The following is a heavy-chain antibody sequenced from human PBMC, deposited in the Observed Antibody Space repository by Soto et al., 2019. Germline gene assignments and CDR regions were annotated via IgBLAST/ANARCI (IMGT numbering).Heavy chain of an antibody. CDR3: ARQGYYYGSGSYYFDYYYYGMDV. Sequence: PSETLSLTCTVSGGSISSSSYYWGWIRQPPGKGLEWIGSIYYSGSTYYNPSLKSRVTISVDTSKNQFSLKLSSVTAADTAVYYCARQGYYYGSGSYYFDYYYYGMDVWGQGTTVTVS. CDR1: GGSISSSSYY. V-gene: IGHV4-39*01. D-gene: IGHD3-10*01. CDR2: IYYSGST. J-gene: IGHJ6*02.